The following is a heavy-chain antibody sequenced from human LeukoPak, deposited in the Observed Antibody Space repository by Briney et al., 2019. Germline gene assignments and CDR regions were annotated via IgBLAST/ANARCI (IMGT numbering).Heavy chain of an antibody. J-gene: IGHJ6*02. CDR3: AREARYYDSSGYYASYGMDV. CDR2: IYYSGST. V-gene: IGHV4-59*01. CDR1: GGSISSYY. Sequence: SEILSLTCTVSGGSISSYYWSWIRQPPGKGLEWIGYIYYSGSTNYNPSLKSRVTISVDTSKNQFSLKLSSVTAADTAVYYCAREARYYDSSGYYASYGMDVWGQGTKVTVSS. D-gene: IGHD3-22*01.